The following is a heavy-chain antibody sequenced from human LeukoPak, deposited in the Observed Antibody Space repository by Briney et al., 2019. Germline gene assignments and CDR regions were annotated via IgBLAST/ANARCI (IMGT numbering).Heavy chain of an antibody. CDR3: AKDHGEGRYYYGSGAWGY. Sequence: GGSLRLSCAASGFTFSSYAMSWVRQAPGKGLEWVSAISGSGGSTYYADSVKGRFTISRDNSKNTLYLQMNSLRAEDTAVYYCAKDHGEGRYYYGSGAWGYWGQGTLVTVSS. J-gene: IGHJ4*02. CDR2: ISGSGGST. V-gene: IGHV3-23*01. D-gene: IGHD3-10*01. CDR1: GFTFSSYA.